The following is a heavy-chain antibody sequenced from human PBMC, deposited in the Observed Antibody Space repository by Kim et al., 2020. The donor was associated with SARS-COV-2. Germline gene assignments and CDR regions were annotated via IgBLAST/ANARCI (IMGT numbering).Heavy chain of an antibody. CDR2: ISSNGGST. CDR1: GFTFSSYA. J-gene: IGHJ3*02. Sequence: GGSLRLSCSASGFTFSSYAMHWVRQAPGKGLEYVSAISSNGGSTYYADSVKGRFTISRDNSKNTLYLQMSSLRAEDTAVYYCVNLITMVRGEGKDDAFYIWGQGTMVTVSS. D-gene: IGHD3-10*01. V-gene: IGHV3-64D*06. CDR3: VNLITMVRGEGKDDAFYI.